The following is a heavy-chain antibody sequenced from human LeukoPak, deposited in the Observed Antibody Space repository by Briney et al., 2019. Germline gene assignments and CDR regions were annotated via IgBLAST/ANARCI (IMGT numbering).Heavy chain of an antibody. J-gene: IGHJ4*02. D-gene: IGHD2/OR15-2a*01. CDR2: IYSGGSA. CDR3: ASRMTF. V-gene: IGHV3-53*04. Sequence: PGGSLRLSCVASGVNVSSDYMSWVRQAPGKGLQWVSLIYSGGSAYYADSVKGRFTIYRHNSKNTLYLQMGRLRTEDTAIYYCASRMTFGGPGTLVTVSS. CDR1: GVNVSSDY.